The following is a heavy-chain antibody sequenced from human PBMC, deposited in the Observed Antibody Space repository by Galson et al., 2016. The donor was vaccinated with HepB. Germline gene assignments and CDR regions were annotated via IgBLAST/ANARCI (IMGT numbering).Heavy chain of an antibody. CDR2: ISSGGTT. D-gene: IGHD6-13*01. J-gene: IGHJ1*01. V-gene: IGHV3-23*01. CDR3: AKDGDSNWYEKYFQH. Sequence: SLRLSCAASGFTFNIYAMSWVRLAPGKGLEWVSAISSGGTTYYADSVKGRFTISSDNSKNTLSLQMNSLSAEDTAVYYCAKDGDSNWYEKYFQHWGQGTLVTVSS. CDR1: GFTFNIYA.